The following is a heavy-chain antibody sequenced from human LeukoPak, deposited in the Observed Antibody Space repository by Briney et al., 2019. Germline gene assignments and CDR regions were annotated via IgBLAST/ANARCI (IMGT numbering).Heavy chain of an antibody. CDR2: IYHSGST. CDR3: AGGSPPDYGDYVDY. CDR1: GGSISSGGYS. D-gene: IGHD4-17*01. Sequence: ASETLSLTCAVSGGSISSGGYSWSWIRQPPGKGLEWIGYIYHSGSTYYNPSLKSRVTISVDRSKNQFSLKLSSVTAADTAVYYCAGGSPPDYGDYVDYWGQGTLVTVSS. V-gene: IGHV4-30-2*01. J-gene: IGHJ4*02.